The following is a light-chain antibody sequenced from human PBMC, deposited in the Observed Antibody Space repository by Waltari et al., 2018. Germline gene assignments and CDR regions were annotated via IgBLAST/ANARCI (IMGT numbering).Light chain of an antibody. V-gene: IGKV3-11*01. J-gene: IGKJ5*01. CDR2: DAS. CDR3: QQRSNWPRT. Sequence: EIVLPQSPATLSLSPGERDTLSCRASQSVSSYLAWYQQKPGQAPRLLIYDASNRATGIPARFSGSGSGTDFTLTISSLEPEDFAVYYCQQRSNWPRTFGQGTRLEIK. CDR1: QSVSSY.